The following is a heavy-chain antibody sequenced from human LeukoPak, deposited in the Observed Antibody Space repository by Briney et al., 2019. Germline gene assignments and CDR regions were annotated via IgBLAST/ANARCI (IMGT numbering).Heavy chain of an antibody. CDR1: GYTFIDYS. CDR2: ITPNDGGT. Sequence: GASVKVSCKTSGYTFIDYSVHWVRQAPGQGLEWMGWITPNDGGTTYGQNFQGRATMTRDTSISTAYMELNRLRSDDTAVYYCAKDGQGRSVESWGQGTLVTVSS. CDR3: AKDGQGRSVES. V-gene: IGHV1-2*02. J-gene: IGHJ4*02.